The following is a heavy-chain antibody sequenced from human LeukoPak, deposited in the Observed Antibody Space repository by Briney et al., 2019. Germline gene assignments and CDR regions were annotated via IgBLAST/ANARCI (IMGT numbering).Heavy chain of an antibody. Sequence: GASVKVSCKASGYTFTSYGISWVRQAPGQGLEWMGWISAYNGNTNYAQKLQGRVTMTTDTSTSTAYMELRSLRSDDTAVYYCARDPPGIAAAGPTPRYYGMDVWGQGTTVTVS. J-gene: IGHJ6*02. CDR1: GYTFTSYG. CDR3: ARDPPGIAAAGPTPRYYGMDV. D-gene: IGHD6-13*01. V-gene: IGHV1-18*01. CDR2: ISAYNGNT.